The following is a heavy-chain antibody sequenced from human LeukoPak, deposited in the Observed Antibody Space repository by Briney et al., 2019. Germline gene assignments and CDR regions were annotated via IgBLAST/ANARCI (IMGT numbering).Heavy chain of an antibody. CDR2: INPSGTGK. Sequence: GGPLRLPCGASGISFSSQWMSWGRQVPGKGLEGVAIINPSGTGKYYVDSVKGRFTISRDNAENSLYLQMSSLRAEDTAVYYCARGGLWFGELLSGNWFDPWGQGTLVTVSS. V-gene: IGHV3-7*01. D-gene: IGHD3-10*01. CDR3: ARGGLWFGELLSGNWFDP. J-gene: IGHJ5*02. CDR1: GISFSSQW.